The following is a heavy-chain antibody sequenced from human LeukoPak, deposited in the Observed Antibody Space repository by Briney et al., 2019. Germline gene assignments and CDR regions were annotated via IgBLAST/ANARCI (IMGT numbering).Heavy chain of an antibody. V-gene: IGHV1-8*01. D-gene: IGHD2-2*02. CDR2: MNPNRGNT. CDR1: GYTFTSYD. CDR3: ARGFREMGYCSSTSCYTVDYFDY. Sequence: ASVNVSCKASGYTFTSYDINWVRQATGQGLEGMGWMNPNRGNTVYAQKFQGRVTITRNTYISTAYMELSSMRSEDTAVYYCARGFREMGYCSSTSCYTVDYFDYWGQGTLVTVSS. J-gene: IGHJ4*02.